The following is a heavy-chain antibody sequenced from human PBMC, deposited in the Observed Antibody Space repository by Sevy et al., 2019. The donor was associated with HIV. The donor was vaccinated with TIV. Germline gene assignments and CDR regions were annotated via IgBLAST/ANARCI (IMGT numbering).Heavy chain of an antibody. CDR1: GGSMSSSNYY. V-gene: IGHV4-39*01. CDR3: ARDHLLSLAYSWFDP. Sequence: SETLSLTCTVSGGSMSSSNYYWGWIRQSPGKGLEWIGSIFYTGTTHYNPSLKSRVTISVDTSKNQFSLKLSSVTAADTAVYYCARDHLLSLAYSWFDPWGQGTLVTVSS. D-gene: IGHD2-2*01. J-gene: IGHJ5*02. CDR2: IFYTGTT.